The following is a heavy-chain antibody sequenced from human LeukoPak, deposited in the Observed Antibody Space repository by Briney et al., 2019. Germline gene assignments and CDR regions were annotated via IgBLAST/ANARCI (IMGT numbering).Heavy chain of an antibody. CDR3: AAGPWELDF. CDR1: GVSINTYY. J-gene: IGHJ4*02. V-gene: IGHV4-4*09. CDR2: IYNGGNT. Sequence: SETLSLTCTVSGVSINTYYASWIRQAPGKGLEFIGFIYNGGNTNYNPSLKSRATISVDTSNNQFSLRLTSVTPPDTAMYYCAAGPWELDFWGQGTLVTVSS. D-gene: IGHD1-26*01.